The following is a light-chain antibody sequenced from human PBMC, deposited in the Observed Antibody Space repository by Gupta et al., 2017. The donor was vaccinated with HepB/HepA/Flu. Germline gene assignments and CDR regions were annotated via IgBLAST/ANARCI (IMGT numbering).Light chain of an antibody. J-gene: IGKJ2*01. CDR1: QDIIRW. V-gene: IGKV1-12*01. Sequence: DIQMTQSPSSLSASLGDSVTITCRASQDIIRWLAWYQQRPGKAPDLLIYGAFYLQSGVSSRFSVSGSGTLFTLTINNLQPEDFATYYCQHAKSFPRTFGQRTKLE. CDR3: QHAKSFPRT. CDR2: GAF.